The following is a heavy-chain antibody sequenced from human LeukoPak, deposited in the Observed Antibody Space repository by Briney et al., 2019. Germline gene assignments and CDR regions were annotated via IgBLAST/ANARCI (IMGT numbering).Heavy chain of an antibody. J-gene: IGHJ4*02. Sequence: PGGSLRLSCAASAFTFSSYGMHWVRQAPGKGLEWVAFIRYDGSNKYYADSVKGRFTISRDNSKNTLYLQMNSLRAEDTAVYYCAKGRSSGLRSSYFDYWGQGTLVTVSS. CDR2: IRYDGSNK. V-gene: IGHV3-30*02. CDR3: AKGRSSGLRSSYFDY. D-gene: IGHD6-19*01. CDR1: AFTFSSYG.